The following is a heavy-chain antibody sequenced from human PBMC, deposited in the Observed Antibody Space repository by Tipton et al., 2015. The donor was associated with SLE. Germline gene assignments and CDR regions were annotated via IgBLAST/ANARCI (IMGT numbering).Heavy chain of an antibody. CDR1: GFTFSDYY. D-gene: IGHD6-13*01. Sequence: GSLRLSCAASGFTFSDYYMSWIRQAPGKGLEWVSYISSSSSYTNYADSVKGRFTISRDNAKNSLYLQMNSLRAEDTAVYYCATAAAGSKWFDPWGQGTLVTVSS. CDR3: ATAAAGSKWFDP. J-gene: IGHJ5*02. CDR2: ISSSSSYT. V-gene: IGHV3-11*03.